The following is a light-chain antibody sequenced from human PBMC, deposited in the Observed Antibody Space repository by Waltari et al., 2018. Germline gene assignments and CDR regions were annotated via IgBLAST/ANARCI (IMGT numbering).Light chain of an antibody. V-gene: IGKV2-30*02. CDR2: KVS. CDR3: MQGTHWPWT. CDR1: QSLVHSDGNTY. J-gene: IGKJ1*01. Sequence: DVVMTQSQLSLAVTLGHLASISCSPSQSLVHSDGNTYLNWFHQRPGQSPRRLIYKVSNRDPGVPDRFSGSGSGTGFTLKISRVEAEDVGVYYFMQGTHWPWTFGQGTKVEIK.